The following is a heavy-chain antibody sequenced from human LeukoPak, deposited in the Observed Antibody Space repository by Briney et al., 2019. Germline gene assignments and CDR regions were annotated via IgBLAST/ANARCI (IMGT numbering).Heavy chain of an antibody. Sequence: SETLSLTCTVSGGSISSSSYYWGWIRQPPGKGLEWIGSIYYSGSTYYNPSLKSRVTISVDTSKNQFSLKLSSVTAADTAVYYCASTIVGARGGWFDPWGQGTLVTVSS. CDR3: ASTIVGARGGWFDP. CDR2: IYYSGST. CDR1: GGSISSSSYY. D-gene: IGHD1-26*01. V-gene: IGHV4-39*01. J-gene: IGHJ5*02.